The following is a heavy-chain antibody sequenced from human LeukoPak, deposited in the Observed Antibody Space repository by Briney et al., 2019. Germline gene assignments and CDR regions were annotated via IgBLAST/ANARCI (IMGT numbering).Heavy chain of an antibody. CDR3: ARDADSSGYYGGYYYYGMDV. D-gene: IGHD3-22*01. CDR1: GFTFSSYW. J-gene: IGHJ6*02. V-gene: IGHV3-7*01. CDR2: IKQDGSEI. Sequence: GGSLRLSCAASGFTFSSYWMSWVRQAPGKGLEWVANIKQDGSEIYYVDSVKGRFTISRDNAKNSLYLQMNSLRAEDTAVYYCARDADSSGYYGGYYYYGMDVWGQGTTVTVSS.